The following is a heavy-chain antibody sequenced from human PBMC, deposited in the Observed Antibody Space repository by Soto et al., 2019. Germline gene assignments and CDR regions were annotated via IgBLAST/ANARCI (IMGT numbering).Heavy chain of an antibody. J-gene: IGHJ3*02. Sequence: EVQMLESGGGLVQPGGSLRLSCAASGFTLSSYALSWVRQAPGKGLEWVSGISGSGDFTFDADSVRGRFTISRDNSMNTLYLQMNSLRGEDTAVYYCARGPTIFGVGVDAFDIWGQGTMGTVSS. CDR2: ISGSGDFT. CDR1: GFTLSSYA. V-gene: IGHV3-23*01. CDR3: ARGPTIFGVGVDAFDI. D-gene: IGHD3-3*01.